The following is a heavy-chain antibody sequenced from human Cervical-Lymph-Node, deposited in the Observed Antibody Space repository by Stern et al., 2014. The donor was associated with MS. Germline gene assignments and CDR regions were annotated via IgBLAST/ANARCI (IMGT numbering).Heavy chain of an antibody. J-gene: IGHJ4*02. CDR2: IYPGDSDI. CDR1: GYNFSNYW. V-gene: IGHV5-51*03. Sequence: EVQLVESGAELKKSGESLKISCKTSGYNFSNYWVAWVRPVSGKGLELIGIIYPGDSDIRYSPSFQGHVPMSVDKSITTAYLQWKSLKASDTAVYYCARWSVACDYWGQGALITVSS. CDR3: ARWSVACDY. D-gene: IGHD2-21*01.